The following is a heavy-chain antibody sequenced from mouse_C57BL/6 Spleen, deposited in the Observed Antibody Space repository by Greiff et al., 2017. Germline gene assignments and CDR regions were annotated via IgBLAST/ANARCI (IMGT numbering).Heavy chain of an antibody. J-gene: IGHJ2*01. D-gene: IGHD2-4*01. Sequence: QVQLQQPGAELVKPGASVTLSCKASGYTFTSYWMHWVKQRPGQGLEWIGMIHPNSGSTNYNEKFKSKATLTVDKSSSTAYMQLSSLTSEDSAVYYGARAWDYRMFDYWGQGTTLTVSS. CDR2: IHPNSGST. CDR1: GYTFTSYW. V-gene: IGHV1-64*01. CDR3: ARAWDYRMFDY.